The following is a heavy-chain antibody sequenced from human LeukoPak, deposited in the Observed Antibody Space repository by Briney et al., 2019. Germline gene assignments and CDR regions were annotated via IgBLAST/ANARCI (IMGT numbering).Heavy chain of an antibody. CDR1: GLIFSSYG. CDR3: ARDGEPSGYYYCYYLDV. V-gene: IGHV3-30*02. J-gene: IGHJ6*03. D-gene: IGHD6-25*01. CDR2: IRYEGSRK. Sequence: PGGSLRLFCAASGLIFSSYGMHWVRQAPDKGLEWVAFIRYEGSRKYYADSVKGRFTISRDNSKNTLYLQRKSLRAADTAVYYCARDGEPSGYYYCYYLDVWGKGTPVTVSS.